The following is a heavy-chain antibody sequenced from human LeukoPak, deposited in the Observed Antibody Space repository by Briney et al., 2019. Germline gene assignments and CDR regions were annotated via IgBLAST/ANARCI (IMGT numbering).Heavy chain of an antibody. D-gene: IGHD3-16*01. CDR3: ARGYGSSVRLIGMVV. CDR2: IHTDNGDT. CDR1: GYNFISYA. V-gene: IGHV1-3*04. J-gene: IGHJ6*02. Sequence: ASVKVSCKASGYNFISYAMHWVRQAPGQRLEWMGWIHTDNGDTKYSHYFLGRVTITRDTSANTAYMELSSLRSEDTAVYYCARGYGSSVRLIGMVVWGQGTTVTVSS.